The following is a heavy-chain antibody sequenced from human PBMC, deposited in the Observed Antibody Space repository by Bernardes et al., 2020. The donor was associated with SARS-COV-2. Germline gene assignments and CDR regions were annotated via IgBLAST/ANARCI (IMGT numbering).Heavy chain of an antibody. CDR2: ISYDGSNK. Sequence: GGSLRLSCAASGFTFSSYGMHWVRQAPGKGLEWVAVISYDGSNKYYADSVKGRFTISRDNSKNTLYLQMNSLRAEDTAVYYCAKVFGSYDSSGYSDYWGQGTLVTVSS. D-gene: IGHD3-22*01. J-gene: IGHJ4*02. V-gene: IGHV3-30*18. CDR3: AKVFGSYDSSGYSDY. CDR1: GFTFSSYG.